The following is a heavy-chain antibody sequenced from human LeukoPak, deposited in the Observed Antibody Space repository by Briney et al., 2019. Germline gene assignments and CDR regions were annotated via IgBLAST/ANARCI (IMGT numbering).Heavy chain of an antibody. V-gene: IGHV3-49*04. Sequence: GGSLRLSCTAPGFTFGDYAMSWVRQAPGKGLEWVGFIRSKAYGGTTEYAASVKGRFTISRDDSKSIAYLQMNSLKTEDTAVYYCTTTYCGGDCYPPNYWGQGTLVTVSS. J-gene: IGHJ4*02. CDR2: IRSKAYGGTT. CDR1: GFTFGDYA. D-gene: IGHD2-21*02. CDR3: TTTYCGGDCYPPNY.